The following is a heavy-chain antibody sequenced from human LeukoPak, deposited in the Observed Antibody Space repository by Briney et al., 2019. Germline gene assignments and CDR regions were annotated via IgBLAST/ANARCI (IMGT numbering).Heavy chain of an antibody. Sequence: NPSETLSLTCTVSGGSISSYYWSWIRQPPGKGLEWIGYIYYSGSTSYNPSLKSRVTISVDTSKNQFSPKLSSVTAADTAVYYCARGGLATVHFDYWGQGTLVTVSS. V-gene: IGHV4-59*01. CDR3: ARGGLATVHFDY. CDR1: GGSISSYY. CDR2: IYYSGST. J-gene: IGHJ4*02. D-gene: IGHD5-24*01.